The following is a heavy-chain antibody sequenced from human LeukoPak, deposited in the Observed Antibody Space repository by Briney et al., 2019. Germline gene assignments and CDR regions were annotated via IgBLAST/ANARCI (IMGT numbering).Heavy chain of an antibody. CDR2: IYYRGST. V-gene: IGHV4-59*11. D-gene: IGHD3-22*01. Sequence: SETLSLTCTVSGASISSHYWCWIRQPPGTGLEWIGDIYYRGSTTYNPSLKSRVSISLDTSRNQFSLKLSSVTAADTAVYYCARLYDSSGYTNWLDPWGQGTLVTVSS. CDR1: GASISSHY. J-gene: IGHJ5*02. CDR3: ARLYDSSGYTNWLDP.